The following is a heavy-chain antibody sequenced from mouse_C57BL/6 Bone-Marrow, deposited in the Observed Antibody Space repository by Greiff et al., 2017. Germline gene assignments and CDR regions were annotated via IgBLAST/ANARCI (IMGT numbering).Heavy chain of an antibody. J-gene: IGHJ4*01. CDR1: GFSLTSYG. D-gene: IGHD1-1*01. Sequence: QVQLKESGPGLVQPSQCLSITCTASGFSLTSYGVHWVRQSPGKGLEWLGEIWSGGSTDYNAAFMSRLSITKDNSKSQVFFKMNSLQADDTAIYDCAKAELRSYYAKDYWGQGTSVTGSS. CDR2: IWSGGST. CDR3: AKAELRSYYAKDY. V-gene: IGHV2-5*01.